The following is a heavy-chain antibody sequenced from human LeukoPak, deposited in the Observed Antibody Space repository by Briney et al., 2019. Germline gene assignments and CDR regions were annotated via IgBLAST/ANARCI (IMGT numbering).Heavy chain of an antibody. CDR1: GGSISSSSYY. D-gene: IGHD3-10*01. Sequence: SETLSLTCTVSGGSISSSSYYWGWIRQPPGKGLEWIGSIYYSGSTSYNPSLKSRVTISVDTSKNQFSLKLSSVTAADTAVYYCASLGSYYFDYWGQGTLVTVSS. CDR3: ASLGSYYFDY. CDR2: IYYSGST. V-gene: IGHV4-39*01. J-gene: IGHJ4*02.